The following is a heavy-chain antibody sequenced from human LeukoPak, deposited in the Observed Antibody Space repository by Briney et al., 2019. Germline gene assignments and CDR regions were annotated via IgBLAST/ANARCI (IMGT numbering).Heavy chain of an antibody. Sequence: SETLSLTCTVSGGSISSYYWSWIRQPPGKGLEWIGYIYYSGSTNYNPSLKSRATISVDTSKNQFSLKLSSVTAADTAVYYCARDLYSSGWYSMDVWGQGTTVTVSS. CDR3: ARDLYSSGWYSMDV. CDR1: GGSISSYY. J-gene: IGHJ6*02. CDR2: IYYSGST. V-gene: IGHV4-59*01. D-gene: IGHD6-19*01.